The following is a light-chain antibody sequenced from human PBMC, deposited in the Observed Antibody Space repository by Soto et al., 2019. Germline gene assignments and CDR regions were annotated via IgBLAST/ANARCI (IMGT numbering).Light chain of an antibody. V-gene: IGLV2-14*03. CDR3: SSYTTSSTLYV. CDR1: SSDVGAYNY. J-gene: IGLJ1*01. Sequence: QSVLTQPASVFGSPGQSITISCTGTSSDVGAYNYVTWYQQHPGKAPKLMIYDVSNRPSGVSSRFSGSKSGNTASLTISGLQAEDEADYYCSSYTTSSTLYVFGSGTKLTVL. CDR2: DVS.